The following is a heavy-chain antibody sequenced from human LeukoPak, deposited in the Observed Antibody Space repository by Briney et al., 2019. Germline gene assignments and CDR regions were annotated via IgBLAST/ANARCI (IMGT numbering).Heavy chain of an antibody. V-gene: IGHV4-38-2*02. Sequence: SETLSLTCTVSGYSISSGYYWGWIRQPPGKGLEWIGSIYHSGSTYYNPSLKSRVTISVNTSKNQFSLKLSSVTAADTAVCYCARDPSYGGNSRGLDYWGQGTLVTVSS. CDR1: GYSISSGYY. CDR2: IYHSGST. D-gene: IGHD4-23*01. CDR3: ARDPSYGGNSRGLDY. J-gene: IGHJ4*02.